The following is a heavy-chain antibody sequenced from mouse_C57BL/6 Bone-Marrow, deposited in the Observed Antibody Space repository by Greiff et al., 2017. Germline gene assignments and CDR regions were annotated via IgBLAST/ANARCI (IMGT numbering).Heavy chain of an antibody. CDR3: ARGGVLWLRRDWYFDV. CDR2: IDPSDSYT. J-gene: IGHJ1*03. Sequence: QVQLQQSGAELVRPGTSVKLSCKASGYTFTSYWMHWVKQRPGQGLEWIGVIDPSDSYTNYNQKFKGKATLTVDTSSSTAYMQLSSLTSEDAAVYYCARGGVLWLRRDWYFDVWGTGTTVTVSS. V-gene: IGHV1-59*01. D-gene: IGHD2-2*01. CDR1: GYTFTSYW.